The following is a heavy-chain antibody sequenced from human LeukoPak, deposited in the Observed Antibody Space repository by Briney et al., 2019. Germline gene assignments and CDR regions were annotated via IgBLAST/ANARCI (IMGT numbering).Heavy chain of an antibody. CDR1: GGSFSGYY. D-gene: IGHD5-12*01. V-gene: IGHV4-34*01. CDR3: ARILKRYSGYDLGRKINNWFDP. J-gene: IGHJ5*02. CDR2: INHSGST. Sequence: SETLSLTCAVYGGSFSGYYWSWIRQPPGKGLEWIGEINHSGSTNYNPSLKSRVTISVDTSKNQFSLKLSSVTAADTAVHYCARILKRYSGYDLGRKINNWFDPWGQGTLVTVSS.